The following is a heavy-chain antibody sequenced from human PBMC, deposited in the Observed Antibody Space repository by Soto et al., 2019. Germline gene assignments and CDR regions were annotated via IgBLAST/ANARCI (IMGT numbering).Heavy chain of an antibody. Sequence: QVQLVESGGGVVQPGRSLRLSCAASGFTFSSYGMHWVRQAPGKGLEWVAVISYDGSNKYYADSVKGRFTISRDNSKNTLYLQMNSLRAEDTAVYYCAKDSDPGYYYDSSGYYYFDYWGQGTLVTLSS. CDR1: GFTFSSYG. CDR2: ISYDGSNK. V-gene: IGHV3-30*18. CDR3: AKDSDPGYYYDSSGYYYFDY. D-gene: IGHD3-22*01. J-gene: IGHJ4*02.